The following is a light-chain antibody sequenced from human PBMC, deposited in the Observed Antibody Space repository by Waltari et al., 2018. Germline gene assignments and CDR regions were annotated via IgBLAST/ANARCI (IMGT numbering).Light chain of an antibody. CDR1: QSVRNW. CDR2: KAS. J-gene: IGKJ2*01. Sequence: DIQMTQSPSTLSASVGDRVTIPCRASQSVRNWLAWYQQKPGKAPRLLIYKASTLESGVPSRFSGSGSGTEFTLTISSLQPDDFATYDCQQYNAGHTYGQGTKLEIK. CDR3: QQYNAGHT. V-gene: IGKV1-5*03.